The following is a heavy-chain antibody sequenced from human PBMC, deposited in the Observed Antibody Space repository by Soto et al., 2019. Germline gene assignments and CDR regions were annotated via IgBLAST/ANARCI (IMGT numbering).Heavy chain of an antibody. CDR1: GFTFNNYA. J-gene: IGHJ4*02. Sequence: PGGSLSLSCAASGFTFNNYAMSWVRQAPGKGLEWVSAVSSNGYTTYYADSVKGRFTTYRDNSENNLYRQMNSLRAEDTAVYFCAKEQLVLNYWGQGT. CDR3: AKEQLVLNY. CDR2: VSSNGYTT. V-gene: IGHV3-23*01. D-gene: IGHD6-6*01.